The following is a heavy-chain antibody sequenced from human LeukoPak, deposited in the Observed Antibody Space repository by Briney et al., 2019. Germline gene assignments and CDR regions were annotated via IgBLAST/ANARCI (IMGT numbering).Heavy chain of an antibody. Sequence: ASVKVSCKASGYTFTSYGISWVRQAPGQGLEWMGWISAYNGNTNYAQKLQGRVTMTTDTSTSTAYMELRSLRSDDTAVYYCARDLSQGIQLWFEGYFDYWGQGTQVTVSS. V-gene: IGHV1-18*04. CDR3: ARDLSQGIQLWFEGYFDY. J-gene: IGHJ4*02. CDR2: ISAYNGNT. CDR1: GYTFTSYG. D-gene: IGHD5-18*01.